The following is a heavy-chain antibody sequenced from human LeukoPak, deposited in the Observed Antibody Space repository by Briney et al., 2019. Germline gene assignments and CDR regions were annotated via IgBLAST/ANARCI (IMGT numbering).Heavy chain of an antibody. J-gene: IGHJ3*02. D-gene: IGHD6-19*01. Sequence: GGSLRLSCAASGFTFTSYTMNWVRQAPGKGLEWISHISGSGNFIYYADSVEGRFSISRDNAKNSLYLQMNSLRAEDMALYYCAKDLGSGWFNAFDIWGQGTMVTVSS. CDR3: AKDLGSGWFNAFDI. V-gene: IGHV3-48*01. CDR1: GFTFTSYT. CDR2: ISGSGNFI.